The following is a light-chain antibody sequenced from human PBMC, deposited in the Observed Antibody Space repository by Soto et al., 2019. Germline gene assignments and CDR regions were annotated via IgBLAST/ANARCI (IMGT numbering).Light chain of an antibody. J-gene: IGKJ1*01. Sequence: GDRVTITFRPIQDIQNALGWYQQKPGKAPKRLIYAASSLQSEVPSRFRGSRSGAVLTLTISSLQPEDVATYYCLRHDRNGGRFGQGTKV. CDR3: LRHDRNGGR. V-gene: IGKV1-17*01. CDR1: QDIQNA. CDR2: AAS.